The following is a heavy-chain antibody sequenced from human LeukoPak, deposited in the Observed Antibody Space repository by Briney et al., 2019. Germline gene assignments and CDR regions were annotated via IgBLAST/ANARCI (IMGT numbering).Heavy chain of an antibody. Sequence: SQTLSLACTVSGGSISSYYWSWIRQPPGKGLECIGYIYHSGSTNYNPSLKSRVTISVDTSNKQFSLKLSSVTAADTAVYYCARVSTLQYYYYMDVWGKGTTVTVSS. CDR3: ARVSTLQYYYYMDV. J-gene: IGHJ6*03. CDR2: IYHSGST. V-gene: IGHV4-59*01. CDR1: GGSISSYY.